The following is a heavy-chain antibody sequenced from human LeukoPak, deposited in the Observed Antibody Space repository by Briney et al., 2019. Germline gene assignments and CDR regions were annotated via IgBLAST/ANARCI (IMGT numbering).Heavy chain of an antibody. CDR3: ARASYYYGSGSYCYFDY. Sequence: ASVKVSCKASGYTFTSYYMHWVLQAPGQGLEWMGIINPSGGSTSYAQKFQGRVTMTRDMSTSTVYMELSSLRSEDTAVYYCARASYYYGSGSYCYFDYWGQGTLVTVSS. CDR2: INPSGGST. CDR1: GYTFTSYY. V-gene: IGHV1-46*01. D-gene: IGHD3-10*01. J-gene: IGHJ4*02.